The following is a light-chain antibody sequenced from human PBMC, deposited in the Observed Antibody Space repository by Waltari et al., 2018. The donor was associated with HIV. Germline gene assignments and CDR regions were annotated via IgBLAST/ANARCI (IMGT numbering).Light chain of an antibody. CDR3: QQYGRAPPVT. J-gene: IGKJ5*01. CDR2: GAY. Sequence: EIVLTQSPGTLSLSPGERATLSCRASQSVSSSYLAWSQQKPGQAPRLLIYGAYSRATCILDRFSGSGSGTDFTITISRREPEDVAVYYCQQYGRAPPVTFGQGTRLEIK. V-gene: IGKV3-20*01. CDR1: QSVSSSY.